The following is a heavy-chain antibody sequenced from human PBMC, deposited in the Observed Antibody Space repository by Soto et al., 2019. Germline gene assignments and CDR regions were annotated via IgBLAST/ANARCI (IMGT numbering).Heavy chain of an antibody. V-gene: IGHV3-21*01. D-gene: IGHD2-2*01. J-gene: IGHJ4*02. CDR3: ARDLEDIVVVPAAAGGPGIDY. CDR2: ISSSSSYI. CDR1: GFTFSSYS. Sequence: GGSLRLSCAASGFTFSSYSMNWVRQAPGKGLEWVSSISSSSSYIYYADSVKGRFTISRDNAKNSLYLQMNSLRAEDTAVYYCARDLEDIVVVPAAAGGPGIDYWGQGTLVTVSS.